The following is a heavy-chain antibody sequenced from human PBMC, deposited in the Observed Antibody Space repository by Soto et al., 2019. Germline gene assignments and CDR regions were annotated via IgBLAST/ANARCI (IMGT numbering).Heavy chain of an antibody. CDR2: IYWDDDK. V-gene: IGHV2-5*02. CDR3: AQSLRDYVLGRERPNYFAP. Sequence: QITLKESGPTLVRPTQTLTLTCTFSGFSLSTTGVGVGWIRQPPGKALEWLALIYWDDDKRYSPSLKSRLTITKATSNIEVILTMTNMVPVDTATYYCAQSLRDYVLGRERPNYFAPWGQGTLVTVSS. J-gene: IGHJ5*02. D-gene: IGHD3-16*01. CDR1: GFSLSTTGVG.